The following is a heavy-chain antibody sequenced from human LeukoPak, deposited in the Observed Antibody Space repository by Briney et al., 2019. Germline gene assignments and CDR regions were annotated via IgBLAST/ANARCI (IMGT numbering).Heavy chain of an antibody. CDR3: AKDLISSSWSLDY. D-gene: IGHD6-13*01. CDR1: GFTFSSYG. CDR2: IRYDGSNK. V-gene: IGHV3-30*02. J-gene: IGHJ4*02. Sequence: GGSLRLSCAASGFTFSSYGMHWVRQAPGKGLEWVAFIRYDGSNKYYADSVKGRFTISRDNSKNTLYLQMNSLRAEDTAVYYCAKDLISSSWSLDYWGQGTLVTVSS.